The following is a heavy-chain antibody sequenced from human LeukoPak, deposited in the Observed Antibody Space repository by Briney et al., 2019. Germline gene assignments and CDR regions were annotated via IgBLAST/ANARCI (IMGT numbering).Heavy chain of an antibody. CDR3: ESGPYYYYGMDV. CDR2: IYSGGST. J-gene: IGHJ6*02. CDR1: GFTVSNNY. V-gene: IGHV3-66*01. Sequence: QPGGSLRLSCAASGFTVSNNYMSWVRQAPGKGLEWVSAIYSGGSTYYADSAKGRFTISSDKTTNTLQLQMSSLRAEDTAVYYCESGPYYYYGMDVWGQGTMVTVSS.